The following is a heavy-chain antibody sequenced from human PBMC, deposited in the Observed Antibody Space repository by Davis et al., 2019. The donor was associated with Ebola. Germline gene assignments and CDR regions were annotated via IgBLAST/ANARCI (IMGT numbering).Heavy chain of an antibody. J-gene: IGHJ5*02. CDR3: ARSITMIVVGWFDP. V-gene: IGHV1-18*01. Sequence: ASVKVSCKASGYTFTSYGISWVRQAPGQGLEWMGWISAYNGNTNYAKKLQGRVTMTTDTSTSTAYMELRSLRSDDTAVYYCARSITMIVVGWFDPWSQGTLVTVSS. CDR2: ISAYNGNT. CDR1: GYTFTSYG. D-gene: IGHD3-22*01.